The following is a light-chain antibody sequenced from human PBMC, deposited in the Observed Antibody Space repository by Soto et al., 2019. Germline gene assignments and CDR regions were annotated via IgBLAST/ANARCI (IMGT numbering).Light chain of an antibody. CDR2: SAS. CDR1: QDISVY. Sequence: DIQMTQSPSSLSASVGDRVTITCRASQDISVYLAWYQQKPGKVPKLLIYSASTLQSGLPSRFSGSGSGTDFTLTISSLQPEDVATYYCQKCNTAPLTFGQGTRLEMK. CDR3: QKCNTAPLT. J-gene: IGKJ5*01. V-gene: IGKV1-27*01.